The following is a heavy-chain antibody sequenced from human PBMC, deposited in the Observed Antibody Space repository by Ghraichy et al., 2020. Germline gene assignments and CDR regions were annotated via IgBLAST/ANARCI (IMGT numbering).Heavy chain of an antibody. D-gene: IGHD1-26*01. Sequence: SVKVSCKASGGTFSSYAISWVRQAPGQGLEWMGGIIPIFGTANYAQKFQGRVTITADESTSTAYMELSSLRSEDTAVYYCARVPPTGSYYVDYYYYGMDVWGQGTTVTVSS. CDR1: GGTFSSYA. V-gene: IGHV1-69*13. J-gene: IGHJ6*02. CDR3: ARVPPTGSYYVDYYYYGMDV. CDR2: IIPIFGTA.